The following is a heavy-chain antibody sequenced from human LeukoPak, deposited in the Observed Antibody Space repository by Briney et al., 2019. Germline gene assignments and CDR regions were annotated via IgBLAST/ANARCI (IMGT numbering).Heavy chain of an antibody. Sequence: GGSLRPSCAASGFTFSGSAMHWVRQASGKGLEWVGRIRSTANSYATAYAASVEGRFSLSRVDSKNTACLRMNSQQSEHPAVYYCTRTYGENQNIYYNYGMDVWGQGTTVTVSS. J-gene: IGHJ6*02. V-gene: IGHV3-73*01. D-gene: IGHD4-17*01. CDR3: TRTYGENQNIYYNYGMDV. CDR2: IRSTANSYAT. CDR1: GFTFSGSA.